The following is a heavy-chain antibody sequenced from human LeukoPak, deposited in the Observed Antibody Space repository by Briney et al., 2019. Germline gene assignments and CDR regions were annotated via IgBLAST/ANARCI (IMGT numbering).Heavy chain of an antibody. CDR1: GYSISSGYY. V-gene: IGHV4-38-2*02. Sequence: SETLSLTCAVCGYSISSGYYWGWIRQPPGKGMEWIGSIYHSGSTYYNPSLKSRVTISVDTSKNQFSLKLSSVTAADTAVYYCAREDAAMYYFDYWGQGTLVTVSS. D-gene: IGHD2-2*01. CDR2: IYHSGST. CDR3: AREDAAMYYFDY. J-gene: IGHJ4*02.